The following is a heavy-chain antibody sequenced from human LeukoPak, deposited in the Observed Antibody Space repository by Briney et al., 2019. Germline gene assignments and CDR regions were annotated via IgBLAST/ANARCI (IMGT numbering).Heavy chain of an antibody. CDR3: ARDQTELGPTTVDH. V-gene: IGHV3-74*03. J-gene: IGHJ4*02. D-gene: IGHD1-14*01. Sequence: GGSLRLSCVGSGFSFSLYWMHWVRHDPVKGLVWVACISSDGSDTKYADSVKGRFTISRDNAKNTLYLQMNSLRAEDTALYYCARDQTELGPTTVDHWGQGTQVTVSS. CDR2: ISSDGSDT. CDR1: GFSFSLYW.